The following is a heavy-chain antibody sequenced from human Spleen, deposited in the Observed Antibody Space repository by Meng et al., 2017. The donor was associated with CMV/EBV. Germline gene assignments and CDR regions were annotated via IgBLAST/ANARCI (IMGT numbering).Heavy chain of an antibody. J-gene: IGHJ4*02. D-gene: IGHD2-2*01. Sequence: GGSLRLSCGASGFSFDTYGMHWVRQAPGKGLEWLTFIQFDGNNKYYGDSVKGRFTISRDNSKNTVSLQMNSLRAEDTAVYYCAKDWGRYCRGISCYRSYFDSWGQGTLVTVSS. CDR1: GFSFDTYG. CDR3: AKDWGRYCRGISCYRSYFDS. V-gene: IGHV3-30*02. CDR2: IQFDGNNK.